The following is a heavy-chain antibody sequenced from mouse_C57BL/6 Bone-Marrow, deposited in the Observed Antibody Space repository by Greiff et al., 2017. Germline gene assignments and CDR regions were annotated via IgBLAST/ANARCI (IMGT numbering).Heavy chain of an antibody. J-gene: IGHJ4*01. CDR3: AREYDGYYYAMDY. Sequence: EVQLQESGGGLVKPGGSLKLSCAASGFTFSSYTMSWVRQTPEKRLEWVATISGGGGNTYYPDSVKGRFTISRDNAKNTLYLQMSSLRSEDTALYYCAREYDGYYYAMDYWGQGTSVTVSS. CDR2: ISGGGGNT. V-gene: IGHV5-9*04. D-gene: IGHD2-3*01. CDR1: GFTFSSYT.